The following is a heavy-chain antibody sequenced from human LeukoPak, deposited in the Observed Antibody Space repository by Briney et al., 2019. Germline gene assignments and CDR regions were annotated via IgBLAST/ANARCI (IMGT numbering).Heavy chain of an antibody. CDR2: ISSSGTNI. D-gene: IGHD3-10*01. J-gene: IGHJ4*02. Sequence: PGGSLRLSCAVSGFTFSAYSMNWVRQAPGKGLEWVSYISSSGTNIHYADSVKGRFTFSRDNAKNSLYLQMSSLRVEDTAVYFCAREEVRGHLDYWGQGILVTVSS. CDR1: GFTFSAYS. CDR3: AREEVRGHLDY. V-gene: IGHV3-48*01.